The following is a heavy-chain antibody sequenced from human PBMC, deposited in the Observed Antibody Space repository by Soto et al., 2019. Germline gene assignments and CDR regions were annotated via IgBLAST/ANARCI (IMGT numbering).Heavy chain of an antibody. V-gene: IGHV4-30-2*01. CDR2: IYPTGNT. CDR3: ARVRPYTAYWFDT. D-gene: IGHD2-2*02. Sequence: SETLSLTCAVSGGSISSAGYCWTWIRQPPGKGLEWIGYIYPTGNTYYSPSLKSRVTISVDKSSNHLSLELNSVTAADTAVYYCARVRPYTAYWFDTWGPGTLVTVSS. J-gene: IGHJ5*02. CDR1: GGSISSAGYC.